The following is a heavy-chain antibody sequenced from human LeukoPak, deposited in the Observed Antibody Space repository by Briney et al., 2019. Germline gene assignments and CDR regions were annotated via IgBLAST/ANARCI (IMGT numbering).Heavy chain of an antibody. D-gene: IGHD3-22*01. CDR1: GFTFDDYA. CDR3: AKGSLVVMGYFQH. V-gene: IGHV3-9*01. CDR2: ISWNSGSI. J-gene: IGHJ1*01. Sequence: GGSLRLSCAASGFTFDDYAMHWVRQAPGKGLEWVSGISWNSGSIGYADSVKGRFTISRDNAKNSLYLQMNSLRAEDTALYYCAKGSLVVMGYFQHWGQGTLVTVSS.